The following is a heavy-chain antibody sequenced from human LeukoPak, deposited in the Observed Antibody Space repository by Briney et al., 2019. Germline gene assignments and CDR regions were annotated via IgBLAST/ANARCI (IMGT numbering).Heavy chain of an antibody. J-gene: IGHJ5*02. D-gene: IGHD3-22*01. CDR2: IIPILGIA. CDR1: GYTFTTSG. V-gene: IGHV1-69*04. CDR3: ARDVYDSSGYYCRFDP. Sequence: SVKVSCRASGYTFTTSGITWVRQAPGQGLEWMGRIIPILGIANYAQKFQGRVTITADKSTSTAYMELSSLRSEDTAVYYCARDVYDSSGYYCRFDPWGQGTLVTVSS.